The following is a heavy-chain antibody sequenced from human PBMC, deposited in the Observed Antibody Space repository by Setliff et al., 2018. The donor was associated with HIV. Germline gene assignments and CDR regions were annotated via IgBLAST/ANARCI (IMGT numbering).Heavy chain of an antibody. CDR1: GGSISSGSYY. CDR3: ASRIYYYDSNNFLREEGFDP. D-gene: IGHD3-22*01. Sequence: PSETLSLTCSVSGGSISSGSYYWTWIRQPAGKGPEWIGSIHYNEKTYYNPSLKSRVTISIDTSKNQFSLNLTSVTAADTAVYYCASRIYYYDSNNFLREEGFDPWGQGTLVTVSS. CDR2: IHYNEKT. J-gene: IGHJ5*02. V-gene: IGHV4-39*01.